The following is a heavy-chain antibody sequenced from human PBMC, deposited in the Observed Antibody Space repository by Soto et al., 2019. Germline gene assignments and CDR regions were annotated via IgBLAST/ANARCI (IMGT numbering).Heavy chain of an antibody. D-gene: IGHD2-15*01. J-gene: IGHJ5*02. CDR1: GGSISSGDYY. V-gene: IGHV4-30-4*01. CDR2: ISYSGST. Sequence: QVQLQESGPGLVKPSQTLSLTCTVSGGSISSGDYYWSWIRQPPGKGLEWIGYISYSGSTYYTPSLKSRISISVDTSKNQFSVKLSSVTAADTAVYYCARALGYCGGGSCYSDGGWNWFDPWGQGTLVTVSS. CDR3: ARALGYCGGGSCYSDGGWNWFDP.